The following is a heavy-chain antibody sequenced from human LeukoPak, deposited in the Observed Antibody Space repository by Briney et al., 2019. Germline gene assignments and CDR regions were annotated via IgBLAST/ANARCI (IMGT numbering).Heavy chain of an antibody. D-gene: IGHD3-9*01. J-gene: IGHJ5*02. Sequence: GGSLRLSCAASGFTFSSYWMHWVRQAPGEGLEWVSSISSSSSYIYYADSVKGRFTISRDNAKNSLYLQMNSLRAEDTAVYYCARDTIFSTWGQGTLVTVSS. CDR2: ISSSSSYI. V-gene: IGHV3-21*01. CDR3: ARDTIFST. CDR1: GFTFSSYW.